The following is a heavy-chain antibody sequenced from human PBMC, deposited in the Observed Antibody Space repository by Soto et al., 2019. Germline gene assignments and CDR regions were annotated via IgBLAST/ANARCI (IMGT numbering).Heavy chain of an antibody. CDR3: ARVLGYYDFWSGYFSHSCFDP. J-gene: IGHJ5*02. CDR1: GGSISSYY. Sequence: RSLTCTVSGGSISSYYWSWIRQPPGKGLEWIGYIYYSGSTNYNPSLKSRVTISVDTSKNQFSLKLSSVTAADTAVYYCARVLGYYDFWSGYFSHSCFDPWGQGTLVTVSS. CDR2: IYYSGST. D-gene: IGHD3-3*01. V-gene: IGHV4-59*01.